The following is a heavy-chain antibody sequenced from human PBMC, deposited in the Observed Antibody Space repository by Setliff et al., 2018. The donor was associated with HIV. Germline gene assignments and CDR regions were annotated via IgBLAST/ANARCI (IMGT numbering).Heavy chain of an antibody. CDR2: IYYSGNT. D-gene: IGHD6-13*01. CDR3: SRGGGYSSSPSL. V-gene: IGHV4-59*01. J-gene: IGHJ4*02. Sequence: PSETLSLTCNVSGGSISSYYWNWIRQPPGKVLEWIGYIYYSGNTNYNPSLKSRVIISVDTSKNQFSLKLNSVTAADTAVYYCSRGGGYSSSPSLWGQGTLVTVSS. CDR1: GGSISSYY.